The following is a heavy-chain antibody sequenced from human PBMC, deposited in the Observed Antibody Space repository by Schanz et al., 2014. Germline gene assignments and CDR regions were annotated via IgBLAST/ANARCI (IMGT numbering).Heavy chain of an antibody. D-gene: IGHD3-22*01. V-gene: IGHV1-69*09. CDR2: IVPIAGIT. CDR1: GRTFIVYH. J-gene: IGHJ5*02. CDR3: AREVGLYDRGWFDP. Sequence: QVQLVQSGAEVKKPGASMKVSCKASGRTFIVYHVLHWVRQAPGQGLEWMGRIVPIAGITNYAQRFQGRVTITADKSSDTAYMELSSLRSEDTAVYYCAREVGLYDRGWFDPWGQGTLVTVSS.